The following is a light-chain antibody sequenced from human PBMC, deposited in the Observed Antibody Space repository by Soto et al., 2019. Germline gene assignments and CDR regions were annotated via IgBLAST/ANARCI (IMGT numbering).Light chain of an antibody. Sequence: EIVMTQYPDTLSVSPGERATLSCRASQNINDKLAWFQQKPGQVPRLLIIGASTTATGVPARFSGSGSGTEFTLTISGLQSEDFAVYYCQQYNNWPPLTFGGGTKVEIK. CDR1: QNINDK. CDR3: QQYNNWPPLT. J-gene: IGKJ4*01. CDR2: GAS. V-gene: IGKV3-15*01.